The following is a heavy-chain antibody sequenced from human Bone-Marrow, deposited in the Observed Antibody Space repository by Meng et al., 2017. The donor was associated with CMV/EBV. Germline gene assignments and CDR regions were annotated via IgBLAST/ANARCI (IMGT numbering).Heavy chain of an antibody. J-gene: IGHJ4*02. CDR3: AKELILYSSSSLADY. Sequence: GGSLRLSCAASGFTFSSYSMNWVRQAPGKGLEWVAFIRYDGSNKYYADSVKGRFTISRDNSKNTLYLQMNSLRAEDTAVYYCAKELILYSSSSLADYWGQGTLVTVSS. CDR1: GFTFSSYS. D-gene: IGHD6-6*01. CDR2: IRYDGSNK. V-gene: IGHV3-30*02.